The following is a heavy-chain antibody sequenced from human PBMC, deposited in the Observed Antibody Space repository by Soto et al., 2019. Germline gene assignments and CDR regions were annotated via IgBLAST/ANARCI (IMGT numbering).Heavy chain of an antibody. CDR3: ARSPYDSSGYYPQFDY. V-gene: IGHV1-46*01. D-gene: IGHD3-22*01. CDR1: GYTFTSYY. Sequence: GASVKVSCKASGYTFTSYYMHWVRQAPGQGLEWMGIINPSGGSTSYAQKFQGRVTMTRDTSTSTVYMELSSLRSEDTAVYYCARSPYDSSGYYPQFDYWGQGTLVTVSS. CDR2: INPSGGST. J-gene: IGHJ4*02.